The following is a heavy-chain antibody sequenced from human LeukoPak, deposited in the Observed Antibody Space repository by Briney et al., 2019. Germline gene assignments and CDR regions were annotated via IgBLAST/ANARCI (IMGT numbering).Heavy chain of an antibody. D-gene: IGHD3-22*01. J-gene: IGHJ4*02. CDR1: GYTFTSYA. V-gene: IGHV7-4-1*02. CDR2: INTNTGNP. CDR3: ARFGPSPYYYDTSGYYHGGNFDY. Sequence: ASVKVSCKASGYTFTSYAMNWVRQAPGQGLEWMGWINTNTGNPTYAQGFTGRFVFSLDTSVTTAYLQISSLKAEDTAVYYCARFGPSPYYYDTSGYYHGGNFDYWGQGTLVTVSS.